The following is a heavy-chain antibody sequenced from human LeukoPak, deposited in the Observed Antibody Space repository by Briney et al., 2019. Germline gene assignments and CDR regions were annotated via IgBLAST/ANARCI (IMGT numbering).Heavy chain of an antibody. D-gene: IGHD4-23*01. V-gene: IGHV3-30*02. J-gene: IGHJ2*01. CDR1: GFTFSSYG. CDR2: IRYDGSNK. CDR3: AKDPYGGNTYWYFDL. Sequence: GGSLRLSCAASGFTFSSYGMHWVRQAPGKGLEWVAFIRYDGSNKYYADSVKGRFTISRDNSKNTLYLQMNSLRAEDTAVYYCAKDPYGGNTYWYFDLWGRGTLVTVSS.